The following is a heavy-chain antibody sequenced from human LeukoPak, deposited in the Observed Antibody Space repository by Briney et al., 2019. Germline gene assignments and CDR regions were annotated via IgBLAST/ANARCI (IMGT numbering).Heavy chain of an antibody. V-gene: IGHV3-66*01. CDR3: ARDRGFYDRSGYFYDSN. J-gene: IGHJ4*02. Sequence: GGSLRLSCAASGFSVGANFMSWVRQAPGKGLEWLSVIYSGGATYYADSVKGRFTTSRDILKNTLFLQMNSLRAEDTAVYYCARDRGFYDRSGYFYDSNWGQGTLVTVSS. CDR1: GFSVGANF. CDR2: IYSGGAT. D-gene: IGHD3-22*01.